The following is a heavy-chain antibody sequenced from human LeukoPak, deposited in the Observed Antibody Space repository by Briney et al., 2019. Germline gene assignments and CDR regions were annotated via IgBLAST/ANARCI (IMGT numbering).Heavy chain of an antibody. J-gene: IGHJ5*02. Sequence: SETLSLTCLVSGGSISSHSWTWMRQPPGKGLEWIGYISYSGSTNYNPSLKSRVTMSVDTSKNHFSLKLTSVTAADTAVYYCARDKVAVDGPRFDPWGQGTLVTVSS. CDR3: ARDKVAVDGPRFDP. CDR1: GGSISSHS. V-gene: IGHV4-59*11. CDR2: ISYSGST. D-gene: IGHD6-19*01.